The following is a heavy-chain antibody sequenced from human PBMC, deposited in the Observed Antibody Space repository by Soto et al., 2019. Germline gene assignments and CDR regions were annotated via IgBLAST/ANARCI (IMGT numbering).Heavy chain of an antibody. CDR3: AKGRELERLRTYDAFDI. Sequence: GGSLRLSCAASGFTFSSYGMHWVRQAPGKGLEWVAVISYDGSNKYYADSVKGRFTISRDNSKNTLYLQMNSLRAEDTAVYYCAKGRELERLRTYDAFDIWGQGTMVTVSS. CDR2: ISYDGSNK. CDR1: GFTFSSYG. V-gene: IGHV3-30*18. D-gene: IGHD1-1*01. J-gene: IGHJ3*02.